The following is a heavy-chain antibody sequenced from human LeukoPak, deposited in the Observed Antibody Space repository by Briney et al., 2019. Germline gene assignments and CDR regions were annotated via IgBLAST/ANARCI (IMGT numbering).Heavy chain of an antibody. CDR1: GFTFSSYG. D-gene: IGHD3-3*01. V-gene: IGHV3-30*03. CDR2: ISYDGSYK. J-gene: IGHJ3*01. CDR3: ARDRYYDVLGRDAFDL. Sequence: GRSLRLSCAASGFTFSSYGMHWVRQAPGKGLEWVAVISYDGSYKSYADSVKGRFTISRDNSKNTLYLQMNSLRADDTAVYYCARDRYYDVLGRDAFDLWGQGTMVTVSS.